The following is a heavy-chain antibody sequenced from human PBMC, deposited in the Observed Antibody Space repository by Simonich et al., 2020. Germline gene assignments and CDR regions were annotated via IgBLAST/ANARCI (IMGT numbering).Heavy chain of an antibody. Sequence: GGGLVKPGGSLRLSCAASGFTFSSYSRNWVRQAPGKGLEWVSSISSSSRYIYYADSVKGRFTISRDNAKNSLYLQMNSLRAEDPAVYYCARDTSYYGSGSYYFDYWGQGTLVTVSS. V-gene: IGHV3-21*01. J-gene: IGHJ4*02. CDR3: ARDTSYYGSGSYYFDY. CDR1: GFTFSSYS. D-gene: IGHD3-10*01. CDR2: ISSSSRYI.